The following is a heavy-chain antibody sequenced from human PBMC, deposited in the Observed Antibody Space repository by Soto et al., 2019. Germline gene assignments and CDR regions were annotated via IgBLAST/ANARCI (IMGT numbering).Heavy chain of an antibody. V-gene: IGHV4-30-4*08. J-gene: IGHJ6*02. CDR3: AREDDGGDSLDV. Sequence: QVQLQQSGPGLVKPSQTLSLTCTVSGGSLSSDYYHWTWIRQSPGKGLEWIGYIHHSGSILYNPSLTSRVTLSVDTSKNQFSLHLSSVTAADTAVYFCAREDDGGDSLDVWGQGTTVTVSS. D-gene: IGHD2-21*02. CDR2: IHHSGSI. CDR1: GGSLSSDYYH.